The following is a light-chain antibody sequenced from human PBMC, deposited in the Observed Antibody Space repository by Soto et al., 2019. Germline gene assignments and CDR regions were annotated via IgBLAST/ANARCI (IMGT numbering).Light chain of an antibody. CDR2: KAS. V-gene: IGKV1-5*03. CDR3: QQYNSFPLT. CDR1: QSISSW. Sequence: DIQMTQSPSTLSASVGDRVTITCRASQSISSWLAWYQQKPGKAPKTLIYKASNLESGVPSRFSGSGSGTEFTLTISSLQPDDFATYYCQQYNSFPLTFGGGTKVEIK. J-gene: IGKJ4*01.